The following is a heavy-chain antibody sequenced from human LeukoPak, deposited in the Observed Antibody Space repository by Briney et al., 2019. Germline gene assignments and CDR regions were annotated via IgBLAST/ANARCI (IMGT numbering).Heavy chain of an antibody. V-gene: IGHV4-34*01. CDR2: INHSGST. CDR3: ARANGSGSYYPFDY. D-gene: IGHD3-10*01. CDR1: GGSFSGYY. Sequence: SETLSLTCAVYGGSFSGYYWSWIRQPPGKGLEWIGEINHSGSTNYNPSLKSRVTISVDTSKNQFSLKLSSVTAADTAVYYWARANGSGSYYPFDYWGQGTLVTVSS. J-gene: IGHJ4*02.